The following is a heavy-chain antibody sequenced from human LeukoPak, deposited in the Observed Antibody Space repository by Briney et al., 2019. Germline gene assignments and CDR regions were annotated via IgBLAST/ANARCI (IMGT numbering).Heavy chain of an antibody. CDR3: ARGALATMYY. J-gene: IGHJ4*02. D-gene: IGHD5-24*01. Sequence: GGSLRLSCAVSGFTFSSYTMNWVRQAPGKGLEWVSSISSSSYIYYADSVKGRFTISRDNAKNSLCLQMNSLRAEDTAVYYCARGALATMYYWGQGTLVTVSS. CDR1: GFTFSSYT. V-gene: IGHV3-21*01. CDR2: ISSSSYI.